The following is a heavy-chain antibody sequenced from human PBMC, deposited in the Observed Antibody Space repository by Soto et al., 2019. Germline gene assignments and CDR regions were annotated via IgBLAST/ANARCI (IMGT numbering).Heavy chain of an antibody. CDR1: GYSFTTYW. V-gene: IGHV5-51*01. J-gene: IGHJ5*02. CDR3: ARQYSSSDNWFDP. D-gene: IGHD6-6*01. Sequence: GESLKISCKGSGYSFTTYWIGWVRQMPGKGLEWMGIIYPGDSDTRYSPSFQGQVTISADKSISTAYLQWSSLKASDTAMYYCARQYSSSDNWFDPWGQGTLVTVSS. CDR2: IYPGDSDT.